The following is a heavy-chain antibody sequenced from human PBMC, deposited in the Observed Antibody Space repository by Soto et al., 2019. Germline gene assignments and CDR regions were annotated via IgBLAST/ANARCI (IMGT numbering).Heavy chain of an antibody. CDR2: INHSGST. CDR3: ARERPTMVRGVKNYYYYGMDV. CDR1: GGSFSGYY. V-gene: IGHV4-34*01. D-gene: IGHD3-10*01. Sequence: SETLSLTCAVYGGSFSGYYWSWIRQPPGKGLEWIGEINHSGSTNYNPSLKSRVTISVDTSKNQFSLKLSSVTAADPAVYYCARERPTMVRGVKNYYYYGMDVWGQGTTVTRLL. J-gene: IGHJ6*02.